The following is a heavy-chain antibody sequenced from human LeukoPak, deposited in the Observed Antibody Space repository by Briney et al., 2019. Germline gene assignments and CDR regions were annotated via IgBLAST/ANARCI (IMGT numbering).Heavy chain of an antibody. J-gene: IGHJ4*02. CDR3: ARLRDGSLDH. Sequence: GESLKISCKGSGYTFINYWIAWVRQMPGKGLEWMGIFYPGDSDTRYSPSFQGQVTISADKSISTAYLQWSSLRASDIAMYYCARLRDGSLDHWGQGTLVTVSS. CDR1: GYTFINYW. V-gene: IGHV5-51*01. CDR2: FYPGDSDT.